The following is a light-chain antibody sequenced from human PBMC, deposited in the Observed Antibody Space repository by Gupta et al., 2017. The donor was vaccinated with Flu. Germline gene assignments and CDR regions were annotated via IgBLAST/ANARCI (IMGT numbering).Light chain of an antibody. Sequence: SITISCTGTSSDVGGYNYVSWYQHHPAKAHHLLIYDVSWRPAGVAGRFSGSKSGYTASLTISGLQAEDEADYYGSSYTSSSTILFAGGTTLTVL. V-gene: IGLV2-14*03. CDR2: DVS. CDR3: SSYTSSSTIL. CDR1: SSDVGGYNY. J-gene: IGLJ2*01.